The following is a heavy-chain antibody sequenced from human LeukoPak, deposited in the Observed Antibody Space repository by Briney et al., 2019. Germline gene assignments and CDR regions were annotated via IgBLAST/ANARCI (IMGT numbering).Heavy chain of an antibody. D-gene: IGHD3-3*01. J-gene: IGHJ4*02. CDR2: ISGSGGST. Sequence: PGGSLRLSCAVSGVSFSDYAMNWVRLAPGTGLQWVSSISGSGGSTYYADSVKGRLSISRDNSKNTLSLQMNSLRAEDTALYYCVKGGQRYDFWRFDYWGQGTVVTVSS. V-gene: IGHV3-23*01. CDR1: GVSFSDYA. CDR3: VKGGQRYDFWRFDY.